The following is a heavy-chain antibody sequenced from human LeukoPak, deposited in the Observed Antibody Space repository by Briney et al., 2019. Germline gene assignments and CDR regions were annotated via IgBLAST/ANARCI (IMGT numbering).Heavy chain of an antibody. CDR2: IYYRGST. J-gene: IGHJ4*02. V-gene: IGHV4-31*03. CDR1: GGSISSGGFY. Sequence: PSETLSLTCTVSGGSISSGGFYWSWIRQHLGKGLEWIGYIYYRGSTYYNPSLKSRVTISVDTSKNQFSLKLSSVTAADTAVYYCARDVPIDYWGQGTLVTVSS. CDR3: ARDVPIDY.